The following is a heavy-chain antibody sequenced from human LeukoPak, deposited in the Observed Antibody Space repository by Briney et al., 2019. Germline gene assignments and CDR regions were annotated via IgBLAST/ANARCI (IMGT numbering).Heavy chain of an antibody. D-gene: IGHD6-6*01. J-gene: IGHJ6*02. CDR3: ARQSDYSSSYYYYYGMDV. CDR1: GYMFTGHY. Sequence: ASVKVSCKASGYMFTGHYIHWVRQAPAQGLEWMEWMNPHSGVTNYAQKFQGRVTMTRDTSISTAYLDLTWLRSDDMAVYYCARQSDYSSSYYYYYGMDVWGQGSTVTVSS. CDR2: MNPHSGVT. V-gene: IGHV1-2*02.